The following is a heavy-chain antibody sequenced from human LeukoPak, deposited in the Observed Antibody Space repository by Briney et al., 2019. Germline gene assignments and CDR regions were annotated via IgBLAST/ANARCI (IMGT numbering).Heavy chain of an antibody. D-gene: IGHD1-26*01. CDR3: ARGSGSYFYFDY. CDR1: GYTFTGYY. CDR2: INPNSGGT. Sequence: ASVKVSCKASGYTFTGYYIHWVRQAPGQGLEWMGRINPNSGGTNYAQKFQGRVTMTRDTSISTAYMELSRLRSDDTAVYYCARGSGSYFYFDYWGQGTLVTVSS. V-gene: IGHV1-2*06. J-gene: IGHJ4*02.